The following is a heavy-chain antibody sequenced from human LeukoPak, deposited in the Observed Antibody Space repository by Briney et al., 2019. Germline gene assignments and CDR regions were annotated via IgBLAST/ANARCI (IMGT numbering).Heavy chain of an antibody. D-gene: IGHD2-2*01. V-gene: IGHV4-31*03. CDR2: IYYSGST. Sequence: SQTLSLTCTVSAGSISSGGYYWSWIRQHPGRGLEWIGNIYYSGSTYYNPSLKSRVTISVDTSKNQFSLKLSSVTAADTAVYYCARALGVVVPAHWFDPWGQGTLVTVSS. J-gene: IGHJ5*02. CDR1: AGSISSGGYY. CDR3: ARALGVVVPAHWFDP.